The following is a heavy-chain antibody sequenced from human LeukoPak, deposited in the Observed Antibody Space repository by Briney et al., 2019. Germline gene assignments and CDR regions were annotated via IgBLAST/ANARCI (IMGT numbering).Heavy chain of an antibody. CDR2: IYYSGST. J-gene: IGHJ4*02. CDR1: GGSISSGGYY. Sequence: SETLSLTCTVSGGSISSGGYYRSWIRQHPGKGLEWIGYIYYSGSTYYNPSLKSRVTISVDTSKNQFSLKVNSVTAADTAVYYCARAYCTSTTCWGYFDYWGQGTLVTVSS. V-gene: IGHV4-31*03. D-gene: IGHD2-2*01. CDR3: ARAYCTSTTCWGYFDY.